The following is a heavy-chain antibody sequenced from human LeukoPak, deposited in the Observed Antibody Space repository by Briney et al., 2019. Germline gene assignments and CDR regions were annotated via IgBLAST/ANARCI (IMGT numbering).Heavy chain of an antibody. CDR1: GFTFSSYS. V-gene: IGHV3-21*01. CDR3: ARATAAGTFID. CDR2: ISSSSSYI. D-gene: IGHD6-13*01. Sequence: GGSLRLSCAASGFTFSSYSMSWVRQAPGKGLEWVSSISSSSSYIYYADSVKGRFTISRDNAKNSLYLQMNSLRAEDTAVYYCARATAAGTFIDWGQGTLVTVSS. J-gene: IGHJ4*02.